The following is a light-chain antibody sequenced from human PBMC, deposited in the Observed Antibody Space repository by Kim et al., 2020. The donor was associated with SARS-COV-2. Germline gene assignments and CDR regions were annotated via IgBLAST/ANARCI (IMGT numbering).Light chain of an antibody. V-gene: IGKV1-8*01. CDR3: QQYNSNPRT. CDR1: QGMSSY. Sequence: ASPGDRVTITCRARQGMSSYLVWYQQNPGKAPKLLIFGASTLQRGIPSRFSGSGSGKDFTLTISRLQSEDFATYFCQQYNSNPRTFGKGTQIDIK. CDR2: GAS. J-gene: IGKJ1*01.